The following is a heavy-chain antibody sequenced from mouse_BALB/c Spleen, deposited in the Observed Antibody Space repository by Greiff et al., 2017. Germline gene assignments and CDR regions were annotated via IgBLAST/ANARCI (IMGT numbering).Heavy chain of an antibody. CDR2: IWGDGST. CDR3: ARGGDGRYFDF. CDR1: GFSLTGYG. Sequence: VHLVESGPGLVAPSQSLSITCTVSGFSLTGYGVNWVRQTPGKGLEWLGMIWGDGSTDYNSALKTRLSISKDNSKTQVFLKMNSLHTDDTAGYYCARGGDGRYFDFWGAGTTVTVSS. D-gene: IGHD1-1*01. J-gene: IGHJ1*01. V-gene: IGHV2-6-7*01.